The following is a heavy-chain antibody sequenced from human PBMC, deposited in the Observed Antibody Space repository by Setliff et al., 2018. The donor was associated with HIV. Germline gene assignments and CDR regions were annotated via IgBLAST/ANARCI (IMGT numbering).Heavy chain of an antibody. V-gene: IGHV1-2*02. D-gene: IGHD3-3*01. Sequence: WASVKVSCKASGYTFTGYYMHWVRQAPGQGLEWMGWINPNSGGKNYAQKFQGRVTMTRDTSISTAYMELSRLRSDDTAVYYCARENLEGYYYYGMDVWGQGTTFTVSS. CDR1: GYTFTGYY. CDR3: ARENLEGYYYYGMDV. J-gene: IGHJ6*01. CDR2: INPNSGGK.